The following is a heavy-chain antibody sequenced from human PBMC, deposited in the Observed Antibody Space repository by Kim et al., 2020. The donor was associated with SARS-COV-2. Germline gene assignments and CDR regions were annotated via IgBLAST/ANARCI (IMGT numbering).Heavy chain of an antibody. CDR1: GFTFSSYA. CDR3: AKDRPLVLRYFDWLLGAFDI. V-gene: IGHV3-23*01. D-gene: IGHD3-9*01. J-gene: IGHJ3*02. CDR2: ISGSGGST. Sequence: GGSLRLSCAASGFTFSSYAMSWVRQAPGKGLEWVSAISGSGGSTYYADSVKGRFTISRDNSKNTLYLQMNSLRAEDTAVYYCAKDRPLVLRYFDWLLGAFDIWGQGTMVTVSS.